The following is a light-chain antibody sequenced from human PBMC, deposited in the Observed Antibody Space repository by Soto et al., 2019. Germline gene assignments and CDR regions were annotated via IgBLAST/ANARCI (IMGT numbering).Light chain of an antibody. CDR1: QSVSSY. CDR3: QQRGNWPVT. Sequence: EIVLTQSPATLSLSPGERATLSCRASQSVSSYFAWYQQKPGQAPRLLLYDASNRATGIPARFSGSGSGTDFTLTIGSLEPDDFAVYYCQQRGNWPVTVGQGTRVDIK. CDR2: DAS. J-gene: IGKJ1*01. V-gene: IGKV3-11*01.